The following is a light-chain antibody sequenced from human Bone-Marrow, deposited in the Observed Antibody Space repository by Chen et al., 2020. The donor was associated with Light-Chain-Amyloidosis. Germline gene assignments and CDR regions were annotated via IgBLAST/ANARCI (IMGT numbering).Light chain of an antibody. CDR1: ENVNSK. Sequence: VTMQSPATLSVSPGERATLSCRASENVNSKLAWYQQKPGQAPRLLIYGASIRAIGIPDRFSGGGSGPEFTLTISSLQSEDFAVYYCQQYYDWPPWTFGQGTKVEIK. CDR2: GAS. CDR3: QQYYDWPPWT. J-gene: IGKJ1*01. V-gene: IGKV3D-15*01.